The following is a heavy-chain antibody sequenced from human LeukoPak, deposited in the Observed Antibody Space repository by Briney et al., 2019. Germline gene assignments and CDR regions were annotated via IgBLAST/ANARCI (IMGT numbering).Heavy chain of an antibody. V-gene: IGHV1-2*02. CDR1: GYTFTNYY. J-gene: IGHJ3*02. CDR2: INPNSGGT. Sequence: ASVKVSCKASGYTFTNYYVHWVRQAPGQGLEWMGWINPNSGGTNYAQKFQGRVTMTRDTSTSIAYLELSRLTSDDTAVYYCARLAYCGGDCYPGSLGAFDIWGPGTMFTVS. CDR3: ARLAYCGGDCYPGSLGAFDI. D-gene: IGHD2-21*02.